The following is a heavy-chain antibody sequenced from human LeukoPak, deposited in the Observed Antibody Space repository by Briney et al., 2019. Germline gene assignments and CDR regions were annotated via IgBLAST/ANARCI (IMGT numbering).Heavy chain of an antibody. D-gene: IGHD3-16*01. J-gene: IGHJ4*02. CDR3: TRLMYYDYVWGSYPLGPFDY. Sequence: SETLSLTCTASGGSISSSSYYWGWIRQPPGKGLEWIGSINYSGSTYYNPSLKSRVTISVDTSKNQVSLKLNSVTAADTAVYYCTRLMYYDYVWGSYPLGPFDYWGQGTLVTVSS. CDR1: GGSISSSSYY. V-gene: IGHV4-39*01. CDR2: INYSGST.